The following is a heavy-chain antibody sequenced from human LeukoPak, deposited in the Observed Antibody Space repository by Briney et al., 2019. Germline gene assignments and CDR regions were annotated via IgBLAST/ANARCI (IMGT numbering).Heavy chain of an antibody. V-gene: IGHV4-39*07. CDR3: ARGPLVVVTAIFDY. CDR1: GGSISSSRYY. CDR2: LYYSGNT. J-gene: IGHJ4*02. D-gene: IGHD2-21*02. Sequence: PSETLSLTCTVSGGSISSSRYYWGWIRQPPGKGLEWIGSLYYSGNTYYNPSLKSRVTISVDTSKNQFSLKLSSVTAADTAVYYCARGPLVVVTAIFDYWGQGTLVTVSS.